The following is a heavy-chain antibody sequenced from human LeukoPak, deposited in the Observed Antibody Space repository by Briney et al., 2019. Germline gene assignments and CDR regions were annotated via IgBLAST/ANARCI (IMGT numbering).Heavy chain of an antibody. Sequence: ASVKVSCKAPGYTFIDYYIIWIRQAPGRGLEYMGWINPKTGATRNGQNFQGRITMTRDTSVNTVYMDLGTLSSDDAAIYFCARGSAVSCTSTTCHAPLDYWGQGTLVTVSS. CDR2: INPKTGAT. J-gene: IGHJ4*02. V-gene: IGHV1-2*02. CDR1: GYTFIDYY. CDR3: ARGSAVSCTSTTCHAPLDY. D-gene: IGHD2-2*01.